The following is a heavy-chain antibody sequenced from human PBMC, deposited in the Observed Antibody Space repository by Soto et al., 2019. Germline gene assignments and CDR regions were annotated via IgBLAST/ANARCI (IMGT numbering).Heavy chain of an antibody. V-gene: IGHV3-30*18. CDR1: GFTFSTYA. D-gene: IGHD3-3*01. J-gene: IGHJ6*02. CDR2: LSYDGNNV. Sequence: QVQLVESGGGVVQPGRSLRLSCAASGFTFSTYAIHWVRQAPGKGLEWVAVLSYDGNNVYFADSVKGRFTISRDNSKSTLYLQMNSLRGEHTAVYYCAKDSTRISLFGVSKSHYSYYGLDVWGQGTTVTVSS. CDR3: AKDSTRISLFGVSKSHYSYYGLDV.